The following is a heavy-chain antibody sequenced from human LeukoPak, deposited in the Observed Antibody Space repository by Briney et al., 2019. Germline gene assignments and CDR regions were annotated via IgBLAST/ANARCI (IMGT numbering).Heavy chain of an antibody. CDR2: ISYDGSNK. D-gene: IGHD2-15*01. J-gene: IGHJ4*02. V-gene: IGHV3-30-3*01. CDR3: ARDYGYCSGGSCYSY. CDR1: GFTFSSYA. Sequence: GGSLRLSCAASGFTFSSYAMHWVRQAPGKRLEWVAVISYDGSNKYYADSVKGRFTISRDNSKNTLYLQMNSLRAEDTAVYYCARDYGYCSGGSCYSYWGQGTLVTVSS.